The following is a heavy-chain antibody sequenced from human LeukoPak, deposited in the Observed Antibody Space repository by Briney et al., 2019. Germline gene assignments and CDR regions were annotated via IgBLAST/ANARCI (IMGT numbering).Heavy chain of an antibody. D-gene: IGHD3-3*01. J-gene: IGHJ3*02. CDR2: IRFDGSNK. Sequence: GGSLRLSCAASGFTFSSYGMHWVRQAPGKGLEWVAFIRFDGSNKYYADSVKGRFTISRDNAKNTLYLQMNSLRAEDTAVYYCASPLYYDFYGDAFDIWGQGTMVTVSS. CDR3: ASPLYYDFYGDAFDI. CDR1: GFTFSSYG. V-gene: IGHV3-30*02.